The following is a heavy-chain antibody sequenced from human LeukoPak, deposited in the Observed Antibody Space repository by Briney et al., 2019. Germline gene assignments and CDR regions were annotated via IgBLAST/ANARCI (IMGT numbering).Heavy chain of an antibody. CDR2: INPNSGGT. V-gene: IGHV1-2*02. CDR1: GYTFTGYY. Sequence: ASVTVSCKASGYTFTGYYMHWVRQAPGQGLEWMGWINPNSGGTSYAQKFQGRVTMTRDTSISTAYMELSRLRSDDTAVYYCARETGYYGMDVWGQGTTVTVSS. CDR3: ARETGYYGMDV. J-gene: IGHJ6*02.